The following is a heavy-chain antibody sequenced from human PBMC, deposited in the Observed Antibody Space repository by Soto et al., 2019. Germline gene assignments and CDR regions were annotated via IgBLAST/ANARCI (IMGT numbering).Heavy chain of an antibody. V-gene: IGHV4-59*01. J-gene: IGHJ3*02. CDR1: GGSISSYY. CDR2: IYYSGST. Sequence: SETLSLTCTVSGGSISSYYWSWIRQPPGKGLEWIGYIYYSGSTNYNPSLKSRVTISVDTSKNQFSLKLSSVTAADTAVYYCARGHYDILSAFDIWGQGTMVTVSS. CDR3: ARGHYDILSAFDI. D-gene: IGHD3-9*01.